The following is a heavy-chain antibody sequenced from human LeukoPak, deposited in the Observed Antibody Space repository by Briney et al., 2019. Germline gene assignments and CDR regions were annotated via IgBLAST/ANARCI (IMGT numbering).Heavy chain of an antibody. J-gene: IGHJ6*03. CDR1: GFTFSSYG. CDR3: AKGAYYYGSGPWYYYMDV. D-gene: IGHD3-10*01. CDR2: IRYDGSNK. Sequence: GSLRLSCAASGFTFSSYGMNWVRQAPGKGLEWVAFIRYDGSNKYYADSVKGRFTISRDNSKNTLYLQMNSLRAEDTAVYYCAKGAYYYGSGPWYYYMDVWGKGTTVTVSS. V-gene: IGHV3-30*02.